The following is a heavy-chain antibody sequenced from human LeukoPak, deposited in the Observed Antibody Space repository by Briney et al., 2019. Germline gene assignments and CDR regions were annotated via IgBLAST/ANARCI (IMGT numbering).Heavy chain of an antibody. Sequence: GGSLRLSCAASGFTFSRYAMHWVRQAPGKGLEYVSAISSNGGRTYYANSVKGRFTISRDNSKNTLYLQMGSLRAEDMAVYYCANEGRMATGDYWGQGTLVTVSS. CDR3: ANEGRMATGDY. J-gene: IGHJ4*02. V-gene: IGHV3-64*01. CDR1: GFTFSRYA. CDR2: ISSNGGRT. D-gene: IGHD5-12*01.